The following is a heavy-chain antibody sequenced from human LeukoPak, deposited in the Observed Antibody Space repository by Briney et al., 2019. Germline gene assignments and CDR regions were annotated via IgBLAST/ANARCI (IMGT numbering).Heavy chain of an antibody. V-gene: IGHV3-30*04. Sequence: GRSLSLSCAASGLTFSDYTMQWVRQAPGKGLEWVALLPPDGSYQYYADSLKGRFTISRDSLKNGLYLTLNSLRLEATAVYTCSRGFHDRGWSGAHCGQGSLL. CDR1: GLTFSDYT. CDR3: SRGFHDRGWSGAH. CDR2: LPPDGSYQ. J-gene: IGHJ4*02. D-gene: IGHD1-14*01.